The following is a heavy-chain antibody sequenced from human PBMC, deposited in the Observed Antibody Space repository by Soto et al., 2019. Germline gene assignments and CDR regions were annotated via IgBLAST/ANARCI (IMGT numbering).Heavy chain of an antibody. D-gene: IGHD6-19*01. CDR1: GGSIISYY. CDR2: IYYSGST. Sequence: SETLSLTCTVSGGSIISYYWSWIRQPPGKGLEWIGYIYYSGSTNYNPSLKSRVTISVDTSKNQFSLKLSSVTAADTAVYYCARITIAVAGEYYFDYWGQGTLVTVSS. V-gene: IGHV4-59*01. J-gene: IGHJ4*02. CDR3: ARITIAVAGEYYFDY.